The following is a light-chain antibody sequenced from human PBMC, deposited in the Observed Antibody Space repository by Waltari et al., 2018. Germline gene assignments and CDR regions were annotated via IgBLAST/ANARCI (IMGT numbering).Light chain of an antibody. Sequence: DIQMTKYNYTLSESVGERVTVTCRAIQSISSWLAWYQQKPGQAPNLLIFKASSLEKGVPSRFSGSGSGTEFTLTINSLQPDDFATYYCQQYKSPPWTFGQGTKVDI. CDR1: QSISSW. CDR2: KAS. J-gene: IGKJ1*01. V-gene: IGKV1-5*03. CDR3: QQYKSPPWT.